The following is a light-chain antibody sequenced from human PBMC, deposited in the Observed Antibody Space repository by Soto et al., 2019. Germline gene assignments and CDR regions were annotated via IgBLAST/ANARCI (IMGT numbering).Light chain of an antibody. V-gene: IGKV3-11*01. J-gene: IGKJ5*01. Sequence: EIVLTQSPGTLSLSPGERATLSCRASQSVSSTYLIWYQQKPGQAPRLLIYDASNRATGIPARFSGSGSGTDFTLTISSLEPEDFAVYYCQQRSNWPPEITFGQGTRLEIK. CDR3: QQRSNWPPEIT. CDR1: QSVSSTY. CDR2: DAS.